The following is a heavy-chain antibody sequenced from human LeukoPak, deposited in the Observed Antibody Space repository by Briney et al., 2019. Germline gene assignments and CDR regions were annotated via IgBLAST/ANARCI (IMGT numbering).Heavy chain of an antibody. CDR3: ARGYSYGYFLYYFDY. D-gene: IGHD5-18*01. Sequence: ASVKVSCKASGYTFTNYYMHWVRQAPGQGLEWMAIINPSGGSTSYAQKFQGRVTMTRDTSTSTVYREMSSLRSEDTAVYYCARGYSYGYFLYYFDYWGQGTLVTVSS. CDR1: GYTFTNYY. J-gene: IGHJ4*02. V-gene: IGHV1-46*01. CDR2: INPSGGST.